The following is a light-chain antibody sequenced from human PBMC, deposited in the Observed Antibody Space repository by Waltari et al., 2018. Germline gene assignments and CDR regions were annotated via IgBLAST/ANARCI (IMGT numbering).Light chain of an antibody. J-gene: IGKJ1*01. Sequence: DVVMTQSPLSLPVTLGQPASISCRSSQSLVHSDGNTYLNWFQQRPGQSPRRLFYRVSNRDSGVLDRFSGSGSGTDFTLKISRVEAEDVGVYYCMQGTHWPWTFGQGTKVEIK. CDR3: MQGTHWPWT. CDR1: QSLVHSDGNTY. CDR2: RVS. V-gene: IGKV2-30*02.